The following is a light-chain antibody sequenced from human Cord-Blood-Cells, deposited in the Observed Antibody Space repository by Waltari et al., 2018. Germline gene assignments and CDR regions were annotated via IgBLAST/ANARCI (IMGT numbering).Light chain of an antibody. Sequence: EIVMTQSPATLSVSPGERATLSCRASQSVSSNLAWNQQKPGQAPRLHIYAASTSATGIPARFSGSGSGTEFTLTISSLQSEDFAVYYCQQYNNWPYTFGQGTKLEIK. CDR2: AAS. J-gene: IGKJ2*01. V-gene: IGKV3-15*01. CDR1: QSVSSN. CDR3: QQYNNWPYT.